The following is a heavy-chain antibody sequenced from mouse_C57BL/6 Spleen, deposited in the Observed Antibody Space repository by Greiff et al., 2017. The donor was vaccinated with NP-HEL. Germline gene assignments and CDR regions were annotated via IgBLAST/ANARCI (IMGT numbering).Heavy chain of an antibody. J-gene: IGHJ4*01. V-gene: IGHV1-54*01. Sequence: LQQSGAELVRPGTSVKVSCKASGYAFTNYLIEWVKQRPGQGLEWIGVINPGSGGTNYTEKFKGKATLTADKSSSTAYMQLSSLTSEDSAVYFCARRGRHYYYDAMDYWGQGTSVTVSS. CDR3: ARRGRHYYYDAMDY. CDR2: INPGSGGT. D-gene: IGHD1-1*01. CDR1: GYAFTNYL.